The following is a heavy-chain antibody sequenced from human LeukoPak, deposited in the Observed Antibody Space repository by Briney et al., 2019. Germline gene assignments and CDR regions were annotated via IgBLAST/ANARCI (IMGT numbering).Heavy chain of an antibody. V-gene: IGHV3-23*01. CDR2: VDGRGDGT. CDR3: AKDRAAAGFAGFDY. Sequence: GGSLRLSCAASGFTFSSYAMSWVRQAPGKGLEWVSAVDGRGDGTFYADSVKGRFTISRDNSKNTLYLQMDSLRVEDTALYYCAKDRAAAGFAGFDYWGQGTLVTVSS. D-gene: IGHD6-13*01. J-gene: IGHJ4*02. CDR1: GFTFSSYA.